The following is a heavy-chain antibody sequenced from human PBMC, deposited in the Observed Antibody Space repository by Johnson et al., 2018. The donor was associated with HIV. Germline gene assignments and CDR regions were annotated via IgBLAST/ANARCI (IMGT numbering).Heavy chain of an antibody. J-gene: IGHJ3*02. V-gene: IGHV3-30*04. CDR1: GFTFSSYA. CDR3: ARELGSSWYGAFDI. Sequence: QVQLVESGGAVVQPGRSLRLSCVASGFTFSSYAMHWVRQAPGKGLDWVAVISYDGSNKYYADSVKGRFTISRDNSKNTLYLQMNSLRAEDTAVYYCARELGSSWYGAFDIWGQGTMVTVSS. CDR2: ISYDGSNK. D-gene: IGHD6-13*01.